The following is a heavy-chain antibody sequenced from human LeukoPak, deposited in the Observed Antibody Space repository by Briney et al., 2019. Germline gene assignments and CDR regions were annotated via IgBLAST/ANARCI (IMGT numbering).Heavy chain of an antibody. CDR2: ISSSSYI. Sequence: GGSLRLSCAASGFTFSSYSMNWVRQAPGKGLEWDSSISSSSYIYYADSVKGRFTISRDNAKNSLYLQMNSLGAEDTAVYYCARDSYDGPGDIWGQGTMVTVSS. D-gene: IGHD3-22*01. J-gene: IGHJ3*02. V-gene: IGHV3-21*01. CDR3: ARDSYDGPGDI. CDR1: GFTFSSYS.